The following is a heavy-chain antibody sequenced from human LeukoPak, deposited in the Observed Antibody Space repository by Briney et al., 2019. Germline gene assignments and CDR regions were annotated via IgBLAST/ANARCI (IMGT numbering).Heavy chain of an antibody. CDR2: IYYSGST. CDR3: ARVPYSSSFGYYGMDV. V-gene: IGHV4-39*07. CDR1: GGSISSSSYY. J-gene: IGHJ6*02. D-gene: IGHD6-13*01. Sequence: SETLSLTCTVSGGSISSSSYYWGWIRQPPGKGLEWIGSIYYSGSTYYNPSLKSRVTISVDTSKNQLSLKLTSVTAADTAVYYCARVPYSSSFGYYGMDVWGQGTTVTVSS.